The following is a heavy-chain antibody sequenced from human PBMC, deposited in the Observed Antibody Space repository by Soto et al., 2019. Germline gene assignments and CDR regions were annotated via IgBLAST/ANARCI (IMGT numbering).Heavy chain of an antibody. J-gene: IGHJ4*02. V-gene: IGHV3-66*01. D-gene: IGHD2-8*01. Sequence: GGSLRLSCAASGFTVSSNYMSWVRQAPGKGLEWVSVIYSGGSTYYADSVKGRFTISRDNSKNTLYLQMNSLRAEDTAVYYCAKDLGYCTNGVCYGLNYWGQGILVTVSS. CDR1: GFTVSSNY. CDR3: AKDLGYCTNGVCYGLNY. CDR2: IYSGGST.